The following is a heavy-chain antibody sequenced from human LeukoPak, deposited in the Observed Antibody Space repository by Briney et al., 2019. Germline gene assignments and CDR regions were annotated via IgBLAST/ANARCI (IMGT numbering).Heavy chain of an antibody. V-gene: IGHV1-46*03. J-gene: IGHJ1*01. D-gene: IGHD6-19*01. CDR2: INPDGGST. Sequence: ASVKVSCKASGYIFTNYYMHWVRQAPGQGLEWVGIINPDGGSTSYAQKFQGRVAMTRDTSTSTLYMELSSLRSEDTAVYYCTRAIRGWSAAEYFQHWGQGTLVTVSS. CDR3: TRAIRGWSAAEYFQH. CDR1: GYIFTNYY.